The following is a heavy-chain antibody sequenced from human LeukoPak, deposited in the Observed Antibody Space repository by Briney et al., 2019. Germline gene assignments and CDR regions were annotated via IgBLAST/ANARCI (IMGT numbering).Heavy chain of an antibody. CDR1: GGTFSSYA. CDR3: ARGMVGGVPGPYFDY. CDR2: IIPIFGTA. J-gene: IGHJ4*02. Sequence: GASVKVSCKASGGTFSSYAISWVRQAPGQGLEWMGGIIPIFGTANYAQKFQGRVTITTDESTSTAYMELSSLRSEDTAVYYCARGMVGGVPGPYFDYWGQGTLVTVSS. V-gene: IGHV1-69*05. D-gene: IGHD3-10*01.